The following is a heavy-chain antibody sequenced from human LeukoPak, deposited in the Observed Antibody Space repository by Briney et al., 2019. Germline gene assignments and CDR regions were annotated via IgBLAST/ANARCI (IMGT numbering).Heavy chain of an antibody. CDR3: ARDSHSKSSGYSFDY. CDR1: GYTFTSYG. Sequence: SVKVSCKASGYTFTSYGISWVRQAPGQGLEWMGGIIPIFGTANYAQKFQGRVTITADESTSTAYMELSSLRSEDTAVYYCARDSHSKSSGYSFDYWGQGTLVTVSS. V-gene: IGHV1-69*13. D-gene: IGHD3-22*01. J-gene: IGHJ4*02. CDR2: IIPIFGTA.